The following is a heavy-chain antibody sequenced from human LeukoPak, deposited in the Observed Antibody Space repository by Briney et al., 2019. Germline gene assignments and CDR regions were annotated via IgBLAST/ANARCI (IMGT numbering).Heavy chain of an antibody. Sequence: SETLSLTCAVYGGSFSGYYWSWIRQPPGKGLEWIGEINHSGSTNYNPSLKSRVTISVDTSKNQFSLKLSSATAADTAVYYCARGRGVDFWSGYYFDYWGQGTLVTVSS. D-gene: IGHD3-3*01. J-gene: IGHJ4*02. CDR2: INHSGST. V-gene: IGHV4-34*01. CDR1: GGSFSGYY. CDR3: ARGRGVDFWSGYYFDY.